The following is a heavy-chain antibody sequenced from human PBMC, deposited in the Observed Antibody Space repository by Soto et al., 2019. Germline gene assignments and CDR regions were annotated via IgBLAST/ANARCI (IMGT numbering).Heavy chain of an antibody. Sequence: SETLSLTCTVSGGSISSYYWSWIRQPPGKGLEWIGYIYYSGSTNYNPSLKSRVTISVDTSKNQFSLKLSSVTAADTAVYYCAGVDIVVVVAATPPWFDPWGQGTLVTVSS. V-gene: IGHV4-59*01. CDR2: IYYSGST. D-gene: IGHD2-15*01. J-gene: IGHJ5*02. CDR3: AGVDIVVVVAATPPWFDP. CDR1: GGSISSYY.